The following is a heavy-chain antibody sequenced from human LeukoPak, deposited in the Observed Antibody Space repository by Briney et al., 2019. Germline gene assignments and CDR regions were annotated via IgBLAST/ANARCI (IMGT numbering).Heavy chain of an antibody. CDR2: IKQDGSEK. J-gene: IGHJ4*02. V-gene: IGHV3-7*01. Sequence: PGGSLRFSCAASGFTFSSYWMSWVRQAPGKGLEWVANIKQDGSEKYYVDSVKGRFTISRDNAKNSLYLQMNSLRAEDTAVYYCAREGGDIVVVPAASFDYWGQGTLVTVSS. CDR3: AREGGDIVVVPAASFDY. D-gene: IGHD2-2*01. CDR1: GFTFSSYW.